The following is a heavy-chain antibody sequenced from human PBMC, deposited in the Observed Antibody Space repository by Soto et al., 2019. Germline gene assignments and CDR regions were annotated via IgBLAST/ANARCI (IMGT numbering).Heavy chain of an antibody. CDR3: AKAYFVWSSEQPYYFDY. Sequence: EVQLLDSGGGLVQPGGSLRLSCAASGFTFINYAMTWVRQGPGKGLGWVSGISGSGGRSYYADSVKGRFTISRDNSKSTLYLRMNSLRAEDTAVYYCAKAYFVWSSEQPYYFDYWGQGTLVTVSS. V-gene: IGHV3-23*01. CDR1: GFTFINYA. J-gene: IGHJ4*02. D-gene: IGHD3-16*01. CDR2: ISGSGGRS.